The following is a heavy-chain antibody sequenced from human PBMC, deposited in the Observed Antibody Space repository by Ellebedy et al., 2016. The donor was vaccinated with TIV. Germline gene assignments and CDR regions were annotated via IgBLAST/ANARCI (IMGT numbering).Heavy chain of an antibody. CDR1: GGSISSHF. CDR2: VYYSGTT. Sequence: PGGSLRLSCTVSGGSISSHFWNWIRQPPGKGLEWIGSVYYSGTTNYNPSLKSRVTISVDTSKNQFSLKLRSVTAADTAVYYCAREDFDILTAAGGGLDYWGQGTLVTVSS. CDR3: AREDFDILTAAGGGLDY. D-gene: IGHD3-9*01. V-gene: IGHV4-59*11. J-gene: IGHJ4*02.